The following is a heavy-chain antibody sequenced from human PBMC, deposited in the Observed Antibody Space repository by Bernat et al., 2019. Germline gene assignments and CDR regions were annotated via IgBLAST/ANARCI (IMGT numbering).Heavy chain of an antibody. V-gene: IGHV3-21*01. J-gene: IGHJ5*02. Sequence: EVQLVESGGGLVKPGGSLRLSCAASGFTFSDYNMNWVRQAPGKGLEWVSSISSSNSYIYYAELVKGRFTISRDNAKNTLYLQMNSLRDEDTAVYYCVRDSFSLTWGQGALVTVSS. CDR2: ISSSNSYI. CDR1: GFTFSDYN. CDR3: VRDSFSLT.